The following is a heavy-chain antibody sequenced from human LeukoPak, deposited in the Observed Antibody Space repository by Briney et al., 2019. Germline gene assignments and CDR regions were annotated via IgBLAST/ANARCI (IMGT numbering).Heavy chain of an antibody. CDR1: GGSISSSSYY. D-gene: IGHD5-18*01. CDR2: IYYSGST. Sequence: SETLSLTCTVSGGSISSSSYYWGWIRQPPGKGLEWIGSIYYSGSTYYNPSLKSRVTISVDTSKNQFSLKPSSVTAADTAVYYCARDLSSYGYYYYYYMDVWGKGTTVTVSS. CDR3: ARDLSSYGYYYYYYMDV. V-gene: IGHV4-39*07. J-gene: IGHJ6*03.